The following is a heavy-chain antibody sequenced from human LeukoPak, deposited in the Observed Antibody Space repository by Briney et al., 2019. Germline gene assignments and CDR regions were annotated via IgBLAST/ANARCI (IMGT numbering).Heavy chain of an antibody. CDR3: ARGLPGYTSGWSIDY. D-gene: IGHD6-19*01. V-gene: IGHV3-9*01. CDR2: INWNSGNI. Sequence: GRSLRLSCAASGFTFDDSAMHWVRQAPGKGLEWVSGINWNSGNINYADSVRGRFTVSRDNAKNSLYLQMNSLKTEDTAFYYCARGLPGYTSGWSIDYWGQGTLVTVSS. CDR1: GFTFDDSA. J-gene: IGHJ4*02.